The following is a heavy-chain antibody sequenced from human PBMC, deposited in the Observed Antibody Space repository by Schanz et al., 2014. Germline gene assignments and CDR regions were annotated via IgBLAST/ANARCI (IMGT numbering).Heavy chain of an antibody. CDR1: GFTFSSYG. CDR3: ARDFHGYGPHLDY. D-gene: IGHD5-12*01. Sequence: VQLVESGGGLVQPGGSLRLSCAASGFTFSSYGMHWVRQAPGKGLEWVAILWHDGSKKYYADSVKGRFTVSRDNSKNTLYLQLNSLRAEDTAVYYCARDFHGYGPHLDYWGQGSLVTVSS. CDR2: LWHDGSKK. V-gene: IGHV3-33*08. J-gene: IGHJ4*02.